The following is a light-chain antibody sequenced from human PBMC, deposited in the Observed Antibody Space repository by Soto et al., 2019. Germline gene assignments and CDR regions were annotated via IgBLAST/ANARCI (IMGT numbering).Light chain of an antibody. Sequence: QSALTQPASVSGSPGQSFTISCSGSSXDIGGYNYVSWYQQHPGKAPKLMIYEVSNRPSGVSNRFSGSKSGNTASLPISGLQAEDEADYYCCSYTSSNTLIFAAGTKLTVL. CDR3: CSYTSSNTLI. J-gene: IGLJ1*01. CDR1: SXDIGGYNY. V-gene: IGLV2-14*01. CDR2: EVS.